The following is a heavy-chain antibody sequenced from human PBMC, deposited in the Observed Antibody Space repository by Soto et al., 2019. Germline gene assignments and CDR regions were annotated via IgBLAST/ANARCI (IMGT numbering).Heavy chain of an antibody. D-gene: IGHD3-10*01. CDR3: ARGGVLWFGESRSRGYYYYYGMDV. V-gene: IGHV3-30-3*01. Sequence: GGSLRLSCAASGFTFSSYAMHRVRQAPGKGLEWVAVISYDGSNKYYADSVKGRFTISRDNSKNTLYLQMNSLRAEDTAVYYCARGGVLWFGESRSRGYYYYYGMDVWGRGTTVTVSS. CDR2: ISYDGSNK. CDR1: GFTFSSYA. J-gene: IGHJ6*02.